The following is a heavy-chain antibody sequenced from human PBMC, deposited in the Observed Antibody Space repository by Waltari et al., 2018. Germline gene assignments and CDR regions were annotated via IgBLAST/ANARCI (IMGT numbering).Heavy chain of an antibody. V-gene: IGHV3-33*01. CDR3: ARDLGRAAAGTFDH. D-gene: IGHD6-13*01. Sequence: QVQLVESGGGVVQPGRSLRLSCAASGFTFSRNAMHWVRQAPGKGLVKGFDPSDIAGEWESNGQPENNSKNTLYLQMNSLRAEDTAVYYCARDLGRAAAGTFDHWGQGTLVTVSS. CDR1: GFTFSRNA. J-gene: IGHJ4*02. CDR2: KGFDPSD.